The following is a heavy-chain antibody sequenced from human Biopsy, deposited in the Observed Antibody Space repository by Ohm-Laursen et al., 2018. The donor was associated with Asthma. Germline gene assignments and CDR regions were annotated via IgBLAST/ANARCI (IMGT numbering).Heavy chain of an antibody. CDR1: YGSITSGGYY. Sequence: SQTLSLTCTVSYGSITSGGYYWTWIRQPPGKGLEWNGFIYYSGSTYYNPSLKSRVSISIDTSKNQFSLKLSSVTAADTAVYYCARAQDYYDSRGYYRSFDYWGQGTLVTVSS. D-gene: IGHD3-22*01. CDR3: ARAQDYYDSRGYYRSFDY. J-gene: IGHJ4*02. CDR2: IYYSGST. V-gene: IGHV4-31*03.